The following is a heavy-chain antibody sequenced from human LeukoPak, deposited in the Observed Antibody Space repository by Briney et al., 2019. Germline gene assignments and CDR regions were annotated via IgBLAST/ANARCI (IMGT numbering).Heavy chain of an antibody. D-gene: IGHD2-15*01. CDR2: INHSGST. J-gene: IGHJ4*02. CDR1: GGSFSGYY. V-gene: IGHV4-34*01. CDR3: ARACPQYCSGGSCTPYHFDY. Sequence: PSETLSLTCAVYGGSFSGYYWSWIRQPPGKGLEWIGEINHSGSTNYNPSLKSRVTISVDTSKNQFSLKLSSVTAADTAVYYCARACPQYCSGGSCTPYHFDYWGQGTLVTVSS.